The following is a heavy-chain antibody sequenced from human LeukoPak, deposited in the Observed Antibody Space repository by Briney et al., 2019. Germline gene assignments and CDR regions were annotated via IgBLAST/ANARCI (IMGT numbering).Heavy chain of an antibody. CDR1: GYTFTSYG. V-gene: IGHV1-18*01. D-gene: IGHD2-2*02. CDR3: XXXXXXVVVPAAIEGYFQH. CDR2: VSAYNGNT. J-gene: IGHJ1*01. Sequence: ASVKVSCKASGYTFTSYGISWVRQAPGQGLEWMGWVSAYNGNTNYAQKLQGRVTMTTDTSTSTAYMELRSLRSDDTAVYYCXXXXXXVVVPAAIEGYFQHWGQGTLVTVSS.